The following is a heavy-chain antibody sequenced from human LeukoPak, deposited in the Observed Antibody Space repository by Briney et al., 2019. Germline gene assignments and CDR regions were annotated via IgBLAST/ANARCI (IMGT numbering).Heavy chain of an antibody. J-gene: IGHJ6*02. Sequence: PSETLSLTCTVSGGSISSYYWSWIRQPPGKGLEWIGYIYYSGSTNYNPSLKSRGTISVDTSKNQFSLKPSSVTAADTAVYYCARLPWGVVRNYYYYYGMDVWGQGTTVTVSS. CDR3: ARLPWGVVRNYYYYYGMDV. D-gene: IGHD2-15*01. CDR1: GGSISSYY. CDR2: IYYSGST. V-gene: IGHV4-59*08.